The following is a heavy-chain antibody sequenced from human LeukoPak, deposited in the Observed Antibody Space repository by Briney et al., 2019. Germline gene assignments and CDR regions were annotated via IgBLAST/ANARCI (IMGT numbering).Heavy chain of an antibody. CDR2: IYYSGST. V-gene: IGHV4-39*01. D-gene: IGHD6-13*01. CDR1: GGSFSSYY. Sequence: SETLSLTCAVYGGSFSSYYWGWIRQPPGKGLEWIGSIYYSGSTYYNPSLKSRVTISVDTSKNQFSLKLSSVTAADTAVYYCACHSSSWYSKVGWFDPWGQGTLVTVSS. CDR3: ACHSSSWYSKVGWFDP. J-gene: IGHJ5*02.